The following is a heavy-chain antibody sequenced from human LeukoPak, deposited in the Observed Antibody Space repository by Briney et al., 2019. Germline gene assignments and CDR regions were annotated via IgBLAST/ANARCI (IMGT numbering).Heavy chain of an antibody. Sequence: GGSLRLSCVASGFTFSTYPMHWVRQAPGKGLEYVSAITNNGDSTYHANSVKGRFTISRDNSKNTLYLQMGSLRAEDMAVYYCARDNRRSEGSGSWAASDIWGQGTMVTVSS. CDR3: ARDNRRSEGSGSWAASDI. V-gene: IGHV3-64*01. CDR2: ITNNGDST. D-gene: IGHD3-10*01. CDR1: GFTFSTYP. J-gene: IGHJ3*02.